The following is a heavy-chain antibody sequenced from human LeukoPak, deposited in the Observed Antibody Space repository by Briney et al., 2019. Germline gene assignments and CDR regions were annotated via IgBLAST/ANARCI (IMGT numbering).Heavy chain of an antibody. CDR1: GFTLDVDG. CDR2: ISSSSSYI. J-gene: IGHJ4*02. Sequence: GRTLSLSCAASGFTLDVDGMRSLKKTPGKGLEWCSFISSSSSYIYYADSVKGRFTISRDNAKSSLYLQINSLRVEDTAVYYCARCVMGYSGYDLDYWGQGTLVTVSS. V-gene: IGHV3-21*01. D-gene: IGHD5-12*01. CDR3: ARCVMGYSGYDLDY.